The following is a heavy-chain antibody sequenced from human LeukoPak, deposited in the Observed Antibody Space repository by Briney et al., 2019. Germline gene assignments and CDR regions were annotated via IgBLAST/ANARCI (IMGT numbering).Heavy chain of an antibody. Sequence: GGSLRLSCAGSRFTFSRYAMSWVRQAPGKGLDWVSGISGSGDSTYSADSVKGRFTISRDNSKNTLYLQMNSLRAEDTAVYYCAKDLDDRNWGQGTLVTVSS. D-gene: IGHD3-16*01. CDR2: ISGSGDST. CDR3: AKDLDDRN. J-gene: IGHJ4*02. CDR1: RFTFSRYA. V-gene: IGHV3-23*01.